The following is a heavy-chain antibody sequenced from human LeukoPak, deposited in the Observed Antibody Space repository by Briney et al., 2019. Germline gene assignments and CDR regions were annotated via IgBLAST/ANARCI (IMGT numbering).Heavy chain of an antibody. CDR1: GYTLTELS. D-gene: IGHD6-13*01. CDR3: ATRFGSSWAFDY. Sequence: ASVKVSCTVSGYTLTELSMHWVRQAPGKGLEWMGGFDPEDGETIYAQKFQGRVTMTEDTSTDTAYMELSSLRSEDTAVYYCATRFGSSWAFDYWGQGTLVTVSS. J-gene: IGHJ4*02. CDR2: FDPEDGET. V-gene: IGHV1-24*01.